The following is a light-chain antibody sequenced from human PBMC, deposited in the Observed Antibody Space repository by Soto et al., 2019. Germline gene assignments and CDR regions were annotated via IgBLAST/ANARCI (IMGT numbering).Light chain of an antibody. CDR1: QSVSSN. V-gene: IGKV3-15*01. CDR3: QQYNNWPFPSWT. CDR2: GAS. Sequence: EIVMTQSPATLSVSPGERATLSCRASQSVSSNLAWYQQKPGQAPRLLIYGASTRATGIPARFSGSGSGTEFTLPISRLQSEDFAVYYCQQYNNWPFPSWTFGQGTKVEIK. J-gene: IGKJ1*01.